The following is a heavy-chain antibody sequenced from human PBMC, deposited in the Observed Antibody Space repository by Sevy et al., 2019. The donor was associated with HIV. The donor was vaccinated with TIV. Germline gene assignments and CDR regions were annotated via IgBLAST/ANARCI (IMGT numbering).Heavy chain of an antibody. CDR2: FDPEYGEI. V-gene: IGHV1-24*01. Sequence: ASLKVSCKVSGYTLTELSIHWVRQAPGKGLEWMGGFDPEYGEIIYAQKFQGRVTMTEDTSAETGYMELSSLRSDDTAVYYCATSYRIAVADFDYWGQGTQVTVSS. J-gene: IGHJ4*02. CDR1: GYTLTELS. CDR3: ATSYRIAVADFDY. D-gene: IGHD6-19*01.